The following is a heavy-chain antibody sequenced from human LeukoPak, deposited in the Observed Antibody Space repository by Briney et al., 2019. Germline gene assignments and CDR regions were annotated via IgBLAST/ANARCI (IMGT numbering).Heavy chain of an antibody. Sequence: GGSLRLSCAASGFTFSSYAMSWVRQVPGKGLEWVSVISGSGGGTYYADSVKGRFTISRDNSKNTLYLQMNSLRAEDTAVYYCAKLIVASDYWGQGTLVTVSS. V-gene: IGHV3-23*01. CDR2: ISGSGGGT. J-gene: IGHJ4*02. D-gene: IGHD2/OR15-2a*01. CDR3: AKLIVASDY. CDR1: GFTFSSYA.